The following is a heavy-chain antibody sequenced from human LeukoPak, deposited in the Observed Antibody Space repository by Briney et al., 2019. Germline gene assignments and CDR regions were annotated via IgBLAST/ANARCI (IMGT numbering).Heavy chain of an antibody. D-gene: IGHD4-17*01. CDR3: ARDYGDYGVWFDY. V-gene: IGHV3-48*03. CDR2: ISSSGSTI. J-gene: IGHJ4*02. CDR1: GFTFSSYE. Sequence: PGGSLRLSCAASGFTFSSYEMNWVRQAPGKGLEWVSYISSSGSTIYYADSVKGRFTISRDNAKNSLYLQMNSLRAEDTAVYYCARDYGDYGVWFDYWGQGNLVTVSS.